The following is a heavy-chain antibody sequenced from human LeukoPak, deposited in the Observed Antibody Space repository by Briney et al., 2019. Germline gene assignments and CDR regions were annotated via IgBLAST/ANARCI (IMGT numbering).Heavy chain of an antibody. Sequence: SETLSLTCTVSGGSISSYYWSWIRQPPGKGLEWIGYIYYSGSTNYNPSLKSRVTISVDTSKNQFSLELSSVTAADTAVYYCARDEGGYRLNFDYWGQGTLVTVSS. CDR1: GGSISSYY. V-gene: IGHV4-59*01. D-gene: IGHD5-24*01. J-gene: IGHJ4*02. CDR3: ARDEGGYRLNFDY. CDR2: IYYSGST.